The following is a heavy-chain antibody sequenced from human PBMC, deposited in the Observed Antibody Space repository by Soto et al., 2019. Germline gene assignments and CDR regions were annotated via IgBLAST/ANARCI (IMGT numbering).Heavy chain of an antibody. CDR3: ARDDGDYSPYFDY. Sequence: GGSLRLSCAASGFTFSSYGMHWVRQAPGKGLEWVAVIWYDGSNKYYADSVKGRFTISRDNSKNTLYLQMNSLRAEDTAVYYCARDDGDYSPYFDYWGQGTLVTVSS. D-gene: IGHD4-4*01. V-gene: IGHV3-33*01. CDR1: GFTFSSYG. CDR2: IWYDGSNK. J-gene: IGHJ4*02.